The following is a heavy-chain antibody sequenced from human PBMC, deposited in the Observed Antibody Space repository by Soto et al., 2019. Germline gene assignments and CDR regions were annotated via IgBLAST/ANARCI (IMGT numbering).Heavy chain of an antibody. CDR3: ARDAAVPGETDRFDY. CDR2: VYHNGNT. D-gene: IGHD2-15*01. CDR1: GDSISTNNW. Sequence: TLSLTCAVSGDSISTNNWWSWVRQPPGKGLEWIGEVYHNGNTNYSPSLKSRVTMSVDTSKNQFSLKMTSVTAADTAMYYCARDAAVPGETDRFDYWGQGTLVTVSS. V-gene: IGHV4-4*02. J-gene: IGHJ4*02.